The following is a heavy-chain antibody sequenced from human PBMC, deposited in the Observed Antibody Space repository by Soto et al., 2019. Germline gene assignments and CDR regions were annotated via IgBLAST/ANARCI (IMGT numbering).Heavy chain of an antibody. D-gene: IGHD5-12*01. CDR3: ARGGDVNYYHGMDV. V-gene: IGHV1-18*01. J-gene: IGHJ6*02. Sequence: QVQLVQSGGEVKKPGASVKLSCTASGYTFTSYGISWVRQAPGQGLEWMGWISAYNGKTKYAQNAQGRDTMTTDTSTRTAYMDLRSLRSDDTAVYYCARGGDVNYYHGMDVWGQGTTVTVSS. CDR1: GYTFTSYG. CDR2: ISAYNGKT.